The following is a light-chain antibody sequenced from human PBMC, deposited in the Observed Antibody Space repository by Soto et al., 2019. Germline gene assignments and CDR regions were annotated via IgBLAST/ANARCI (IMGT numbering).Light chain of an antibody. CDR2: EVS. CDR1: SSDVGGYNY. Sequence: HSALTQPPSASGSPGQSVTISCTGTSSDVGGYNYVSWYQQHPGKAPKLMIYEVSKRPSGVPDRFSGSKSGNTASLTVSGLQAEYEADYYCSSYAGSNFDVFGTGTKLTAL. V-gene: IGLV2-8*01. J-gene: IGLJ1*01. CDR3: SSYAGSNFDV.